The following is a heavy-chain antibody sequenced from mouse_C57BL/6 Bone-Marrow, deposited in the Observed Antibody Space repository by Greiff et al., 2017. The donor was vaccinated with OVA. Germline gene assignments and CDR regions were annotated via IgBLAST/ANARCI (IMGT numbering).Heavy chain of an antibody. CDR1: GFTFSSYT. J-gene: IGHJ4*01. CDR3: ARHGTRYAMDY. Sequence: EVHLVESGGGLVKPGGSLKLSCAASGFTFSSYTMSWVRQTPEKRLEWVATISGGGGNTYYPDSVKGRFTISRDNAKNTLYLQMSSLRSEDTALYYCARHGTRYAMDYWGQGTSVTVSS. D-gene: IGHD4-1*01. V-gene: IGHV5-9*01. CDR2: ISGGGGNT.